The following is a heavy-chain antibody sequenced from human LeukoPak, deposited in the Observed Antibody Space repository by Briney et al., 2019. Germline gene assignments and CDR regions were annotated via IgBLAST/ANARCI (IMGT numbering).Heavy chain of an antibody. Sequence: ASVKVSCKASGYTFTGYYMHWVRQAPGQGLERMGWINPNSGGTNYAQKFQGRVTMTRDTSINTAYMELSSLRSDDTAVYYCARQFSSSSLWFDPWGQGTLVTVSS. J-gene: IGHJ5*02. V-gene: IGHV1-2*02. CDR1: GYTFTGYY. CDR2: INPNSGGT. CDR3: ARQFSSSSLWFDP. D-gene: IGHD2-2*01.